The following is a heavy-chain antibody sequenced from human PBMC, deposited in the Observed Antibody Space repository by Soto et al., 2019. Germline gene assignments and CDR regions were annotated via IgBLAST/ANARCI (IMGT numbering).Heavy chain of an antibody. CDR3: ARWWSGSRQGFDP. CDR2: IYYSGST. CDR1: GGSISSGDYY. J-gene: IGHJ5*02. D-gene: IGHD3-3*01. V-gene: IGHV4-31*03. Sequence: QVQLQESGPVLVKPSQTLSLTCTVSGGSISSGDYYWSWIRQHPGKGLEWIGYIYYSGSTYYNPSLKSRVTISVDTSKNQFSLKLSSVTAADTAVYYCARWWSGSRQGFDPWGQGTLVTVSS.